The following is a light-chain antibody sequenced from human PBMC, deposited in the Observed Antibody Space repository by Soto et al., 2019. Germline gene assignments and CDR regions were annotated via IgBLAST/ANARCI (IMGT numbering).Light chain of an antibody. CDR1: QGIGNA. CDR2: GAS. J-gene: IGKJ5*01. CDR3: HQYYRSSIT. Sequence: AIQMTQSPSSLSSSVGDRFTISCRSSQGIGNALGWYHHKPGKPPKVLIYGASNLQSGVPPRFSGSGSGTDFTLTSSRLQPDDFATYYCHQYYRSSITFGQGTRLEIK. V-gene: IGKV1-6*01.